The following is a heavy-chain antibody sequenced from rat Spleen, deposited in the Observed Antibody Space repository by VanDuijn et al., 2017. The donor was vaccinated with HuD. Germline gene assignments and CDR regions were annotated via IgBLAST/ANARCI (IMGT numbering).Heavy chain of an antibody. Sequence: EVKLVESGGGLVQPGRSLKLSCSASGFNFNDHWMGWVRQAPGKGLEWIGHINKDSSTINYIASLKDKFTISRDNAQNTLYLQMSKLGAENTAIYHCAGGPNSGGYPDYLDYWGQGVMVTVSS. CDR2: INKDSSTI. CDR1: GFNFNDHW. D-gene: IGHD1-11*01. J-gene: IGHJ2*01. CDR3: AGGPNSGGYPDYLDY. V-gene: IGHV4-2*01.